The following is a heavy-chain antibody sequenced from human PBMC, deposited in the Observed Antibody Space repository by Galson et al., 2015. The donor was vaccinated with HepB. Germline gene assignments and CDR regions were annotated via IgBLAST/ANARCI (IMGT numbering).Heavy chain of an antibody. Sequence: TLSLTCTVSGGSINSGSYYWSWIRQPAGKGLEWIGRIYTSGSTDYNPSLKSRVTMSVDTSKNQFSLKLISVTAADTAVYYCARSNWGQGNYYYYYMDVWGKGTTVTVSS. CDR1: GGSINSGSYY. J-gene: IGHJ6*03. CDR3: ARSNWGQGNYYYYYMDV. D-gene: IGHD7-27*01. V-gene: IGHV4-61*02. CDR2: IYTSGST.